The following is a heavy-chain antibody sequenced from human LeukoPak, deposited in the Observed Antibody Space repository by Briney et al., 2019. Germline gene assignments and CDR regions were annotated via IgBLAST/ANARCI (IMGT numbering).Heavy chain of an antibody. V-gene: IGHV3-33*01. CDR1: GFTFSSYG. CDR2: IWYDGSNK. J-gene: IGHJ4*02. Sequence: SGGSLRLSCAASGFTFSSYGMHWVRQAPGKGLEWVAVIWYDGSNKYYADSVKGRFTISRDNSKNTLYLQMNNLRVEDTAVYYCARSNVDTVLVFDYWGQGTLVTVSS. CDR3: ARSNVDTVLVFDY. D-gene: IGHD5-18*01.